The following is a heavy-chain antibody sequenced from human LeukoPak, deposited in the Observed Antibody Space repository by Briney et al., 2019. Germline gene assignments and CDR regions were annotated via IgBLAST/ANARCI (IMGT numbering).Heavy chain of an antibody. V-gene: IGHV3-23*01. J-gene: IGHJ4*02. CDR1: GFTFSSCA. Sequence: GGSLTLSCAASGFTFSSCAMLWVRQATGKGLEWLSAISGSGGSTYYADSVRGRFTISRDNSKNTLYLQMSSLRADDTSVYYCAKDRCLTTTCYVDYWGQGTLVTVSS. CDR2: ISGSGGST. CDR3: AKDRCLTTTCYVDY. D-gene: IGHD2-2*01.